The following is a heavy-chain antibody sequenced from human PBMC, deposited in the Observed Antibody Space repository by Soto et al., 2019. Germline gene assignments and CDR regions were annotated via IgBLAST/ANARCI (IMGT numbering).Heavy chain of an antibody. CDR3: ARRYSGYDYYYYGRDF. D-gene: IGHD5-12*01. J-gene: IGHJ6*02. CDR2: IIPIFGTA. CDR1: GSTFSSYA. V-gene: IGHV1-69*06. Sequence: SMKVSCKASGSTFSSYAISWVRQAPGQGLEWMGGIIPIFGTANYAQKFQGRVTIAPDKSTSTAYMELSSLRSEDTVVYYCARRYSGYDYYYYGRDFWGQGTTVTVSS.